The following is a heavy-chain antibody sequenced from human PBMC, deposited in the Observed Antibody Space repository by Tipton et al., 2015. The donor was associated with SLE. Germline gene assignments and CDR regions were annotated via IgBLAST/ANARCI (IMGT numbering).Heavy chain of an antibody. J-gene: IGHJ6*03. CDR2: INHSGST. Sequence: LRLSCAVYGGSFSGYYWSWIRQPPGTGLEWIGEINHSGSTNYNPSLKSRVTISVDTSKNQFSLKLSSVTAADTAVYYCARIVTYYDFWSGPGKVYYYYYMDVWGKGTTVTVSS. CDR1: GGSFSGYY. D-gene: IGHD3-3*01. CDR3: ARIVTYYDFWSGPGKVYYYYYMDV. V-gene: IGHV4-34*01.